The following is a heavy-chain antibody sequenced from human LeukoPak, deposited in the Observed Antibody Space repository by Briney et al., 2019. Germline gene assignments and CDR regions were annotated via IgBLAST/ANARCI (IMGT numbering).Heavy chain of an antibody. Sequence: GGSLRLSCAASGCTFIDYDMHWVRQVIGKGLEWVSAIGIRGDTHYSGSVKGRFTISRENAESSLYLQMNSLRAEDTAVYYCARGGIQVSGIDEFDYWGQGTLVTVSS. J-gene: IGHJ4*02. V-gene: IGHV3-13*01. CDR2: IGIRGDT. CDR1: GCTFIDYD. CDR3: ARGGIQVSGIDEFDY. D-gene: IGHD6-19*01.